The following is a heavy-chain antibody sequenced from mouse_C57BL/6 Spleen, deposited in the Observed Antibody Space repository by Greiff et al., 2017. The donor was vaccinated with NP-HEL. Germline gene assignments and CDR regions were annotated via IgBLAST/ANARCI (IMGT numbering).Heavy chain of an antibody. D-gene: IGHD3-2*02. Sequence: QVQLQQPGAELVKPGASVKLSCKASGYTFTSYWTQWVKQRPGQGLEWIGEIDPSDSYTNYNQKFKGKATLTVDTSSSTAYMQLSSLTSEDSAVYYCAKTVDSSGDYYAMDYWGQGTSVTVSS. CDR1: GYTFTSYW. CDR3: AKTVDSSGDYYAMDY. J-gene: IGHJ4*01. CDR2: IDPSDSYT. V-gene: IGHV1-50*01.